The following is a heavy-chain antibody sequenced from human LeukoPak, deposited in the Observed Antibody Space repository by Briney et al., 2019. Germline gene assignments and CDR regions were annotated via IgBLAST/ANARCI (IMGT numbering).Heavy chain of an antibody. D-gene: IGHD6-19*01. CDR1: GGSISNYF. Sequence: SETLSLTCTVSGGSISNYFWSWIRQAPGKGLEYIGFIYYSGNTNYNPSFKSRVTISVDTSKKQFSLKLSSVTAADTAVYYCARDLAYRSSLRWTFDIWGQGTKVTVSS. V-gene: IGHV4-59*01. J-gene: IGHJ3*02. CDR2: IYYSGNT. CDR3: ARDLAYRSSLRWTFDI.